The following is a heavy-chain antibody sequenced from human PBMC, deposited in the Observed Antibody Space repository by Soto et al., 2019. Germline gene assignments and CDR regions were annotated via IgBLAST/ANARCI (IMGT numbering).Heavy chain of an antibody. CDR3: AKGRSFGELLGTTFDY. V-gene: IGHV3-30*18. D-gene: IGHD3-10*01. CDR2: ISYDGSNK. CDR1: GFTFSSYG. Sequence: GGSLRLSCAASGFTFSSYGMHWVRQAPGKGLEWVAVISYDGSNKYYADSVKGRFTISRDNSKNTLYLQMNSLRAEDTAVYYCAKGRSFGELLGTTFDYWGQGTLVTVSS. J-gene: IGHJ4*02.